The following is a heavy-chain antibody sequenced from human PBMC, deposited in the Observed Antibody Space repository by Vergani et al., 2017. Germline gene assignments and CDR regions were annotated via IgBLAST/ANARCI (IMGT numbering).Heavy chain of an antibody. CDR3: ARTTMIVVVHWPYYFDY. V-gene: IGHV1-2*02. D-gene: IGHD3-22*01. CDR2: INPNSGGT. CDR1: GYTFTGYY. J-gene: IGHJ4*02. Sequence: QVQLVQSGAEVKKPGASVKVSCKASGYTFTGYYMHWVRQAPGQGLEGMGWINPNSGGTNYSQKFQGRVTMTRDTSISTAYMELSRLRSDDTAVYYCARTTMIVVVHWPYYFDYWGQGTLVTVSS.